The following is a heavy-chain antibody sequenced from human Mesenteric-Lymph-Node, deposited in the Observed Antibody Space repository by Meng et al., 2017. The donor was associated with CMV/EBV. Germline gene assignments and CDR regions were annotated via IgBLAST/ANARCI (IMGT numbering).Heavy chain of an antibody. J-gene: IGHJ4*02. CDR2: IYHSGST. Sequence: SGGSISSSNWWSWVRQPPGKGLEWIGEIYHSGSTNYNPSLKSRVTISVDKSKNQFSLKLSSVTAADTAVYYCARDLGSGSYFAVDYWGQGTLVTVSS. V-gene: IGHV4-4*02. CDR3: ARDLGSGSYFAVDY. CDR1: GGSISSSNW. D-gene: IGHD3-10*01.